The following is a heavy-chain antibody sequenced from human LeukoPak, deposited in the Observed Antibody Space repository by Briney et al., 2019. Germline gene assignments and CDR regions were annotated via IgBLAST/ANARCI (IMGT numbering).Heavy chain of an antibody. D-gene: IGHD3-22*01. CDR1: GYTFTGYY. CDR3: ARVPRLEYYDSSGYQDY. V-gene: IGHV1-2*02. Sequence: ASVKLSCKASGYTFTGYYMDWVRQAPGQGLEWMGWINPKSGGTNYAQKFQGRVTMTRDTSISTAYMELSRLRSDDTAVYYCARVPRLEYYDSSGYQDYWGQGTLVTVAS. CDR2: INPKSGGT. J-gene: IGHJ4*02.